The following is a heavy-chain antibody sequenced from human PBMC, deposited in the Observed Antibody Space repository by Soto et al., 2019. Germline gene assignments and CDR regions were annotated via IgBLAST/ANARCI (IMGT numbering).Heavy chain of an antibody. J-gene: IGHJ3*02. Sequence: ASVKVSCKASGYTFTSYYMHWVRQAPGQGLEWMGIINPSGGSTSYAQKFQGRVTMTRDTSTSTVYMELSSLRSEDTAGYYCARSYDSSGYYYDFDIWGQVTMVTFSS. CDR3: ARSYDSSGYYYDFDI. CDR1: GYTFTSYY. CDR2: INPSGGST. V-gene: IGHV1-46*01. D-gene: IGHD3-22*01.